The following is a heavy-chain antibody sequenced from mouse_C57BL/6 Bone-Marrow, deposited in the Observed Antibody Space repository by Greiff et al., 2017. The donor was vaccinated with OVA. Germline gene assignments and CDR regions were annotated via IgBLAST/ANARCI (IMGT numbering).Heavy chain of an antibody. CDR2: ISDGGSYT. J-gene: IGHJ4*01. CDR1: GFTFSSYA. D-gene: IGHD1-1*01. CDR3: ARDGFITTAYYAMDD. Sequence: EVQRVESGGGLVKPGGSLKLSCAASGFTFSSYAMSWVRQTPEKRLEWVATISDGGSYTYYPDNVKGRFTISRDNAKNNLYLQMSHLKSEDTAMYYCARDGFITTAYYAMDDWGQGTSVTVSS. V-gene: IGHV5-4*01.